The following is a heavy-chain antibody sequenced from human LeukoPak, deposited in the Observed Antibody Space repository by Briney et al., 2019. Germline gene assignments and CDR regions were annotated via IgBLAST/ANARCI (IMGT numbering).Heavy chain of an antibody. J-gene: IGHJ5*02. CDR1: AYSIRSGYF. V-gene: IGHV4-38-2*02. CDR3: ARVLYYDVLTGYYINGWFDP. CDR2: IYHSGST. D-gene: IGHD3-9*01. Sequence: SETLSLTCTVSAYSIRSGYFWGWIRQPPGKGLEWIASIYHSGSTYYNPSLKSRVTISVDTSKNQFSLKLTSVTAADTAEYYCARVLYYDVLTGYYINGWFDPWGQGTLVTVSS.